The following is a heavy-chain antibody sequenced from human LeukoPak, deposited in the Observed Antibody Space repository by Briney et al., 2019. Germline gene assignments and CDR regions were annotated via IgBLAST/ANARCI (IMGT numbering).Heavy chain of an antibody. J-gene: IGHJ4*02. Sequence: GRSLRLSCAASGVTFSSFAMHWVRQAPGKGLEWVSSISSSSSYIYYADSVKGRFTISRDNAKNSLYLQMNSLRAEDTAVYYCAAMVTSLAGYYWGQGTLVTVSS. CDR1: GVTFSSFA. D-gene: IGHD5-18*01. CDR3: AAMVTSLAGYY. CDR2: ISSSSSYI. V-gene: IGHV3-21*01.